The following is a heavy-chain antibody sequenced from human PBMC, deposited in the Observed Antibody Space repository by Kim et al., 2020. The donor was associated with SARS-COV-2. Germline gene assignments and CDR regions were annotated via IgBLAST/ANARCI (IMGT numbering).Heavy chain of an antibody. CDR2: IYYSGGT. CDR3: ARVSPYYGSGWGPDY. J-gene: IGHJ4*02. Sequence: SETLSLTCTVSGGSINSYFWSWIRQPPGKGLEWIGYIYYSGGTNYNPSLRSRVTISVDTSKNQFSLRLSSVTAADTAVYYCARVSPYYGSGWGPDYWGQG. V-gene: IGHV4-59*01. CDR1: GGSINSYF. D-gene: IGHD3-10*01.